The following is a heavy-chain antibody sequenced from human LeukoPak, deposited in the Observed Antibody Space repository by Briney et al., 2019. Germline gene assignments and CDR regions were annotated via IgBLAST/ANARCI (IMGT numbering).Heavy chain of an antibody. Sequence: TGGSLRLSCAASGFTVSGNYMSWVRQAPGKGLEWLSVIHRGGNTYYADSVKGRFTISRDSSKNTEFLQMDSLRAEDTAVYYCARDPGYGLGVDYGDYWGQGTLVTVSS. V-gene: IGHV3-66*01. J-gene: IGHJ4*02. CDR2: IHRGGNT. CDR3: ARDPGYGLGVDYGDY. CDR1: GFTVSGNY. D-gene: IGHD3-10*01.